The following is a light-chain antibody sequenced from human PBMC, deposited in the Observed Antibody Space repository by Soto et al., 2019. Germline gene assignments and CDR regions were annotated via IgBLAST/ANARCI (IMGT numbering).Light chain of an antibody. J-gene: IGKJ1*01. CDR3: QQYGSSGT. CDR2: DAS. Sequence: EIVLTQSPGTLSLSTGERATLSFRASQSVSSYLAWYQQKPGQAPRLLIYDASNRATGIPARFSGSGSGTDFTLTISSLEPEDFVVYYCQQYGSSGTFGQGSKADIK. CDR1: QSVSSY. V-gene: IGKV3-11*01.